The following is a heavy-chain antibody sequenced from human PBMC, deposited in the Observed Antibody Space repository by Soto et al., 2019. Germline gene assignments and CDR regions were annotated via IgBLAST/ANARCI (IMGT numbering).Heavy chain of an antibody. CDR2: ISGSGSTI. CDR3: ERSNTNRGVTWFYFDS. J-gene: IGHJ4*02. Sequence: HPGGSLRLSCAASGYTFSSYEMNWVRQAPGKGLEWVSYISGSGSTIYYADSVKGRFTISRDNAKKSLYLQMNSLRAEDTAAYYCERSNTNRGVTWFYFDSWGQGTLVTVSS. V-gene: IGHV3-48*03. CDR1: GYTFSSYE. D-gene: IGHD3-10*01.